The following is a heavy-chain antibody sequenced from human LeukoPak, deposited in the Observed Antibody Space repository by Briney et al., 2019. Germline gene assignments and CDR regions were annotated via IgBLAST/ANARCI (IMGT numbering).Heavy chain of an antibody. Sequence: GASVKVSCKASGYTFTGYYMHWVRQAPGQGLEWMGWINPNSGGTNYAQKFQGWVTVTRDTSISTAYMELSRLRSDDTAVYYCACGIAVAPYYCDYWGQGTLVTVSS. CDR1: GYTFTGYY. CDR3: ACGIAVAPYYCDY. J-gene: IGHJ4*02. D-gene: IGHD6-19*01. V-gene: IGHV1-2*04. CDR2: INPNSGGT.